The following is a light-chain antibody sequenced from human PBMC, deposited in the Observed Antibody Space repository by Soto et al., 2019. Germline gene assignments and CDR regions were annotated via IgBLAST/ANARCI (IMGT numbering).Light chain of an antibody. CDR1: QSISSW. V-gene: IGKV1-5*03. CDR2: KAS. Sequence: DIQMTQSPSTLSASVGDRVTITCRASQSISSWLAWYQQKPGKAPKLLIYKASSLESGVPSRFSGSGSGTEFTLTISSLQPDDFATYYCQQYNKYPSTFGGGTKVDI. CDR3: QQYNKYPST. J-gene: IGKJ4*01.